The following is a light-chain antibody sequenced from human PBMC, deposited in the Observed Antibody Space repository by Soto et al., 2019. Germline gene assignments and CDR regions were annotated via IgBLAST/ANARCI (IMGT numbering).Light chain of an antibody. CDR1: SSDVGLYDY. Sequence: QSVLTQPASVSGSPGQSITISCTGTSSDVGLYDYVSWYPQHPGKAPQLMIYAVSNRPSGVSNRFSASKSGNTASLFISGLQAEDEADYYCSSYTSDSSYVFGSGTKVTVL. V-gene: IGLV2-14*01. CDR2: AVS. J-gene: IGLJ1*01. CDR3: SSYTSDSSYV.